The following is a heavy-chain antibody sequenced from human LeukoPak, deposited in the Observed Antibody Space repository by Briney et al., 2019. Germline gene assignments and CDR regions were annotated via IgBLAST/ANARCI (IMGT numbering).Heavy chain of an antibody. CDR1: GGSISSSSYF. V-gene: IGHV4-39*01. J-gene: IGHJ4*02. D-gene: IGHD4-17*01. CDR3: SRYRRATTVTTRGEFDY. CDR2: IYYGGTT. Sequence: PSETLSLTCTVSGGSISSSSYFWGWIRQPPGKGLEWIGSIYYGGTTYFSPSLKSRVTISVDTSKNQFSLKLSSVTAADKAVYYWSRYRRATTVTTRGEFDYWGQGTLVTVSS.